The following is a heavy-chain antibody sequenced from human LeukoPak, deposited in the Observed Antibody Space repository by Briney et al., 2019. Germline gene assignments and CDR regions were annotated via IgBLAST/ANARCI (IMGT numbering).Heavy chain of an antibody. Sequence: PGGSLRLSCAASGFTFSSYAMSWVRQAPGKGLEWVSAISGSGGSTYYADSVKGRFTISRDISKNTVYLQVNSLRAEDTAVYYCAREGWEALGHYLDYWGQGTLVTVSS. CDR3: AREGWEALGHYLDY. CDR2: ISGSGGST. V-gene: IGHV3-23*01. D-gene: IGHD1-26*01. J-gene: IGHJ4*02. CDR1: GFTFSSYA.